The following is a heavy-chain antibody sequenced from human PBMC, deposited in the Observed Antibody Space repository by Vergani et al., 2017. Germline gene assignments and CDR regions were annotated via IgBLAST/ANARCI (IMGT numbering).Heavy chain of an antibody. CDR1: GFTFSSYA. J-gene: IGHJ4*02. V-gene: IGHV3-72*01. CDR3: ARGALLD. CDR2: TRNKANSYTT. D-gene: IGHD2/OR15-2a*01. Sequence: VQLMESGGGVVQPGRSLRLSCAASGFTFSSYAMHWVRQAPGKGLEWVGRTRNKANSYTTEYAASVKGRFTISRDDSKNSLYLQMNSLKTEDTAVYYCARGALLDWGQGTLVTVSS.